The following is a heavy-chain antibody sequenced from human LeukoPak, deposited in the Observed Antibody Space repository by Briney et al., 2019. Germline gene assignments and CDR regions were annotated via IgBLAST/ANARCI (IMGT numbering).Heavy chain of an antibody. CDR2: IYYSGST. CDR1: GGSISSGDYY. CDR3: ARGYCSGGSCYPGWYFDL. D-gene: IGHD2-15*01. V-gene: IGHV4-30-4*08. Sequence: SQTLSLTCTVSGGSISSGDYYWSWIRQPPGKGLEWIGYIYYSGSTYYNPSLKSRVTISVDTSKNQFSLKLSSVTAADTAVYYCARGYCSGGSCYPGWYFDLWGRGTLVTVSS. J-gene: IGHJ2*01.